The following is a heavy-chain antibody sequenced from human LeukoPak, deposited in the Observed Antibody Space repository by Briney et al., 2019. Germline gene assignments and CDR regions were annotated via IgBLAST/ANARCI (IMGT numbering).Heavy chain of an antibody. Sequence: GASVKVSCKASGYTFNRYYMHWVRQAPGHGLEWMGWLNPNSGVTKYAQKFQGRVTMTRDTSISTAYMEWRSVRSRDTAVYCCAREDNWNYDYWGQGTLVTVSS. CDR2: LNPNSGVT. CDR1: GYTFNRYY. J-gene: IGHJ4*02. D-gene: IGHD1-7*01. CDR3: AREDNWNYDY. V-gene: IGHV1-2*02.